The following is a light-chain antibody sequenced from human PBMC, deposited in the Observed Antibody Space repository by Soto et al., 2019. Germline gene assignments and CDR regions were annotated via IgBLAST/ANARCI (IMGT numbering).Light chain of an antibody. CDR1: QGISNY. CDR2: AAS. J-gene: IGKJ1*01. CDR3: LQHNTYPPT. Sequence: DIQMTQSPSSVSASVGDRVTITCRASQGISNYLAWFQQTPGQVPKSLIFAASILPGGVPSRFRGSGSGTEFTLTLSGLQPEDSETYYCLQHNTYPPTFGQGTKVDIK. V-gene: IGKV1-17*03.